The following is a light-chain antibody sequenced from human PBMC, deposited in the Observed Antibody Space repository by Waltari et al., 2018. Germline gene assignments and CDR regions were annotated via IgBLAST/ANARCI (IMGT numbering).Light chain of an antibody. CDR2: GVS. V-gene: IGLV2-14*03. Sequence: QSALTPPASVSGSPGQSITISCSGTGSDIGGFNYVSWYQQRPGKAPKLLIYGVSQRPSGVSDRFSGSKSGNRASLTISGLQAEDDSDYYCCSYTTTTTWVFGGGTKLTVL. J-gene: IGLJ3*02. CDR3: CSYTTTTTWV. CDR1: GSDIGGFNY.